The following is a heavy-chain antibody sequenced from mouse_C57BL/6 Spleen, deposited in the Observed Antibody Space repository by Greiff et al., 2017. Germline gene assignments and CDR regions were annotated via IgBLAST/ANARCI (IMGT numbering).Heavy chain of an antibody. CDR3: ARGTTVVGKLDY. V-gene: IGHV1-55*01. D-gene: IGHD1-1*01. CDR1: GYTFTSYW. Sequence: VQLQQSGAELVKPGASVKMSCKASGYTFTSYWITWVKQRPGQGLEWIGDIYPGSGSTNYNEKFKSKATLTVDTSSSTAYMQLSSLTSEDSAVYYCARGTTVVGKLDYWGQGTTLTVSS. CDR2: IYPGSGST. J-gene: IGHJ2*01.